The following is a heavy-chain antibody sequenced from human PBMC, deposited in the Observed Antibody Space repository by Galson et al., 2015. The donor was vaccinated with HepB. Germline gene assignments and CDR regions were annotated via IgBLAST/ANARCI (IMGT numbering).Heavy chain of an antibody. Sequence: SVKVSCKASGYTFTSYYMHWVRQAPGQGLEWMGIINPSGGSTSYAQKFQGRVTMARDTSTSTVYMELSSLRSEDTAVYYCARDYGDYYFDYWGQGTLVTVSS. J-gene: IGHJ4*02. V-gene: IGHV1-46*03. D-gene: IGHD4-17*01. CDR2: INPSGGST. CDR3: ARDYGDYYFDY. CDR1: GYTFTSYY.